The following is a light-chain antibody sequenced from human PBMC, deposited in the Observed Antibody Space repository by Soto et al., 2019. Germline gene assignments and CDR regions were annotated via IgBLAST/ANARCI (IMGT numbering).Light chain of an antibody. Sequence: EIVLTQSLGTLSLSPGGRATLSCRASQSVRSSYLAWYQQRPGQAPRLLIFGASFRATGIPDRFSGSGSGTDFTITISRLEPEDFAVYYCQHYGIPLTFGGGTKVEIK. J-gene: IGKJ4*01. V-gene: IGKV3-20*01. CDR1: QSVRSSY. CDR2: GAS. CDR3: QHYGIPLT.